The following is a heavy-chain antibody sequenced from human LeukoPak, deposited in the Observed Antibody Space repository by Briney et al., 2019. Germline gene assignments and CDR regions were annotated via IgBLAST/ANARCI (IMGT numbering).Heavy chain of an antibody. CDR2: IYYGGST. J-gene: IGHJ4*02. CDR3: ARGYSGYDWGYYFDY. CDR1: AASLGGIC. D-gene: IGHD5-12*01. Sequence: SETLSPTCHLDAASLGGICWGWIRPPPGRGRGWDWYIYYGGSTCYNPSFKSRVTISVDMSKNQFFLKLSSVTAADTAVYYCARGYSGYDWGYYFDYWGQGTLVTVSS. V-gene: IGHV4-30-4*01.